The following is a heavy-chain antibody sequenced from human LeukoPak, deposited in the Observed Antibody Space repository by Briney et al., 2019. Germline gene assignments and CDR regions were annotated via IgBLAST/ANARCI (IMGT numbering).Heavy chain of an antibody. CDR3: ATSIVGFTYDEHFKH. J-gene: IGHJ1*01. Sequence: PGRSLRLSCAASGFTFDDYAMHWVRQAPGKGLEWVSSISSSSSYIYYADSVKGRFTNSRDNAKNTLYLQLNSLRVEDTAVYYCATSIVGFTYDEHFKHWGQGTLVTVSS. V-gene: IGHV3-21*04. D-gene: IGHD1-26*01. CDR1: GFTFDDYA. CDR2: ISSSSSYI.